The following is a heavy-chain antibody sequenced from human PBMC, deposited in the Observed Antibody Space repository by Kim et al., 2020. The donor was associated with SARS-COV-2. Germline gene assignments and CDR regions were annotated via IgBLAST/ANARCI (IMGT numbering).Heavy chain of an antibody. CDR1: GGSFSGYY. Sequence: SETLSLTCAVYGGSFSGYYWSWIRQPPGKGLEWIGEINHSGSTNYNPSLKSRVTISVDTSKNQFSLKLSSVTAADTAVYYCAREGPGQYQLLAYYYYGM. D-gene: IGHD2-2*01. J-gene: IGHJ6*01. CDR3: AREGPGQYQLLAYYYYGM. V-gene: IGHV4-34*01. CDR2: INHSGST.